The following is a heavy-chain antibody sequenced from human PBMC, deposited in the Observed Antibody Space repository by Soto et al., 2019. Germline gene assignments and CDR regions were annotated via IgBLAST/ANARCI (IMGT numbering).Heavy chain of an antibody. D-gene: IGHD3-22*01. CDR2: IYSGGST. J-gene: IGHJ4*02. Sequence: GGSLRLSCAASGFTVSSNYMSWVRQAPGKGLEWLSVIYSGGSTYYAESVKGRFTISRDNSKNTLNLQMNALRVEDTAVYYCARGPQVGISTRWGEGT. CDR3: ARGPQVGISTR. V-gene: IGHV3-53*01. CDR1: GFTVSSNY.